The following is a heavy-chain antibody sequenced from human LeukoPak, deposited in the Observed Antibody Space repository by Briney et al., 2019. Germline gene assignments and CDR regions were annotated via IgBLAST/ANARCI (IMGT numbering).Heavy chain of an antibody. CDR3: GRIVEGGTAY. D-gene: IGHD2-15*01. Sequence: PGVSLRLSPAASGFTFTYYWMHWVRQAPGKGLVWVSRISGDGSITDYADSVKGRFTISRDNATNTLYLQMNSLRAEDSAMYYCGRIVEGGTAYWGQGRGITVSS. CDR1: GFTFTYYW. J-gene: IGHJ4*02. CDR2: ISGDGSIT. V-gene: IGHV3-74*01.